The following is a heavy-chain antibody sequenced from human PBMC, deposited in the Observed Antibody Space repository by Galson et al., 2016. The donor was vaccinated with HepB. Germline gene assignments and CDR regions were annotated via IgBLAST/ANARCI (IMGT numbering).Heavy chain of an antibody. CDR1: GGSIKFGTYY. Sequence: TLSLTCTVSGGSIKFGTYYWSWIRQPAGKGLEWIGRIYASGTTKYNPSFRSRVTLSLDTSKNQFSLRLSSVTAADPAVYYCAREREDYYGSGPSIYFFDYWGQGTLVTVSS. V-gene: IGHV4-61*02. CDR3: AREREDYYGSGPSIYFFDY. D-gene: IGHD3-10*01. J-gene: IGHJ4*02. CDR2: IYASGTT.